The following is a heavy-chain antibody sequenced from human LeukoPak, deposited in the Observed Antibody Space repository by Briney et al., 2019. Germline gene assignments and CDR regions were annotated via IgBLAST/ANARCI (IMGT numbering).Heavy chain of an antibody. Sequence: ASVKVSCKTSGYTFTSYGISWVRQAPGQGPEWMGWIGVYNGKTEYAQKLQDRLTMTTDTSTSTAFMELRSLTSDDTAVYYCARDIGVSQFDYWGQGTLVTVSS. CDR2: IGVYNGKT. J-gene: IGHJ4*02. V-gene: IGHV1-18*01. D-gene: IGHD3-10*01. CDR3: ARDIGVSQFDY. CDR1: GYTFTSYG.